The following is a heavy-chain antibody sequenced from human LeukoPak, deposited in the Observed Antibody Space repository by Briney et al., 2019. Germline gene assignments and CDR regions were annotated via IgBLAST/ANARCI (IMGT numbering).Heavy chain of an antibody. CDR1: GFTFNTYS. CDR2: ISSSDTYI. CDR3: ARGSAMVLRRGRRPYYFDY. D-gene: IGHD5-18*01. V-gene: IGHV3-21*03. J-gene: IGHJ4*02. Sequence: GGSLRLSCAASGFTFNTYSMNWVRQAPGKGLEWVSSISSSDTYIHYADSVKGRFTISRDNAKNSLYLQMNSLRAEDTAVYYYARGSAMVLRRGRRPYYFDYWGQGTLVTVSS.